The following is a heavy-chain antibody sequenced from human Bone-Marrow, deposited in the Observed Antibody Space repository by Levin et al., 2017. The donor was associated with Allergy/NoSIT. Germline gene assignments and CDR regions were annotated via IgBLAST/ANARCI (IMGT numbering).Heavy chain of an antibody. CDR3: ASTEGTIFGVVTPLDY. CDR2: ISGSGGST. V-gene: IGHV3-23*01. CDR1: GFTFSSYA. Sequence: QTGGSLRLSCAASGFTFSSYAMSWVRQAPGKGLEWVSAISGSGGSTYYADSVKGRFTISRDNSKNTLYLQMNSLRAEDTAVYYCASTEGTIFGVVTPLDYWGQGTLVTVSS. D-gene: IGHD3-3*01. J-gene: IGHJ4*02.